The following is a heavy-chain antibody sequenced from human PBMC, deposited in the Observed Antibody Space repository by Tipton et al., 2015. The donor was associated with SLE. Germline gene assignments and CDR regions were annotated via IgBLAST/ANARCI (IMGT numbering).Heavy chain of an antibody. J-gene: IGHJ4*02. D-gene: IGHD3-3*01. V-gene: IGHV3-30*04. CDR2: ISSDGNNK. CDR3: AREPSLGSFGDH. CDR1: GYTFTTYG. Sequence: QLVQSGPEVKKPGASVKVSCKTSGYTFTTYGISWVRQDPGKGLEWVAVISSDGNNKYYADSVKRRFTISRDNSKNTLFLQMNSLTPEDTAVYYCAREPSLGSFGDHWGQGTLVTVPS.